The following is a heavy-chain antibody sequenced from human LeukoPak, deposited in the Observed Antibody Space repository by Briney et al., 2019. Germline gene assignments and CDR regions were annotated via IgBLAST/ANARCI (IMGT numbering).Heavy chain of an antibody. CDR1: GFTFDDYA. J-gene: IGHJ3*02. Sequence: GSLRLSCAASGFTFDDYAMHWVRQAPGKGREWVSLISGDGGSTYYADSVKGRFTISRDNSKNSLYLQMNSLRTEDTALHYCAKDSARAYCGGDCYPLDAFDIWGQGTMVTVSS. V-gene: IGHV3-43*02. CDR3: AKDSARAYCGGDCYPLDAFDI. CDR2: ISGDGGST. D-gene: IGHD2-21*02.